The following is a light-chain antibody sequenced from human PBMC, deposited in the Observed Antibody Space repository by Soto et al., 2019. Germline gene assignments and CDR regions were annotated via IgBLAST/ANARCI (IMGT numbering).Light chain of an antibody. CDR1: QTISRN. CDR3: QQSYSTPIT. Sequence: DIQMTQSPSSLSASVGDRVTITCRASQTISRNLNWYQQKPGKAPKLLIYAASSSQSGVPSTFSGSGSGTDFTLTISSLQPEDFATYYCQQSYSTPITFGPGTKVDIK. J-gene: IGKJ3*01. CDR2: AAS. V-gene: IGKV1-39*01.